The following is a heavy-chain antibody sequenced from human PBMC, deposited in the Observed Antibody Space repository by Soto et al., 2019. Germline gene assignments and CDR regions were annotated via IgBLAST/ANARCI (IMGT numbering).Heavy chain of an antibody. V-gene: IGHV1-45*02. CDR1: GYTFTYRY. CDR2: ITPFNGNT. D-gene: IGHD6-13*01. Sequence: GASVKVSCKASGYTFTYRYLHWVRQAPGQALEWMGWITPFNGNTNYAQKFQDRVTITRDRSMSTAYMELSSLRSEDTAMYYCASAAPGDSSSWYFDYWGQGTLVTVSS. CDR3: ASAAPGDSSSWYFDY. J-gene: IGHJ4*02.